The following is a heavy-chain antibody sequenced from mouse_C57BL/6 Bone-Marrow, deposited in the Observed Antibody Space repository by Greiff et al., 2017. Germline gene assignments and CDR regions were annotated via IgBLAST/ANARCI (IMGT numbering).Heavy chain of an antibody. CDR3: ARWGDGYYPAY. CDR2: IDPSDSET. Sequence: QVQLKQPGAELVRPGSSVKLSCKASGYTFTSYWMHWVKQRPIQGLEWIGNIDPSDSETHYNQKFKDKATLTVDKSSSTAYMQLSSLTSEDSAVYYCARWGDGYYPAYWGQGTLVTVSA. CDR1: GYTFTSYW. J-gene: IGHJ3*01. V-gene: IGHV1-52*01. D-gene: IGHD2-3*01.